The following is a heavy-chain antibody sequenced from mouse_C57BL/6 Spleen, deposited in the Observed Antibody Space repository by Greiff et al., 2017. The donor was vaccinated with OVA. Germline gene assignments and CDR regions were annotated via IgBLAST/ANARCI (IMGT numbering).Heavy chain of an antibody. D-gene: IGHD1-1*01. V-gene: IGHV1-82*01. CDR2: IYPGDGDT. J-gene: IGHJ1*03. CDR1: GYAFSSSW. CDR3: ARLNYYGSSYWYFDV. Sequence: QVQLQQSGPELVKPGASVKISCKASGYAFSSSWMNWVKQRPGKGLEWIGRIYPGDGDTNYNGKFKGKATLTADKSSSTAYMQLSSLTSEDSAVYFCARLNYYGSSYWYFDVWGTGTTVTVSS.